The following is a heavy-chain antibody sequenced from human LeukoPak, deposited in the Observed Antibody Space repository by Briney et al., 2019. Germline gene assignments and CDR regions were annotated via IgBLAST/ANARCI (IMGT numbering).Heavy chain of an antibody. CDR3: ARGAYYYDSSGYYPFDY. D-gene: IGHD3-22*01. CDR1: GITVSSNY. CDR2: IYSGGST. Sequence: PGGSLRLSCAASGITVSSNYMSWVRQAPGKGLEWVSVIYSGGSTYYADSVKGRFTISRDNSKNTLYLQMNSLRAEDTAVYYCARGAYYYDSSGYYPFDYWGQGTLVTVSS. V-gene: IGHV3-66*01. J-gene: IGHJ4*02.